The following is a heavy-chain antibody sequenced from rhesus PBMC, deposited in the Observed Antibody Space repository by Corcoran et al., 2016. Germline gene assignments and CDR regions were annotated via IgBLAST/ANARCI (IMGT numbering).Heavy chain of an antibody. CDR1: GGSISSDQ. J-gene: IGHJ4*01. CDR2: IHATTWST. D-gene: IGHD3-9*01. V-gene: IGHV4-147*01. Sequence: QVQLQESGPGLVKPSETLSLTCAVSGGSISSDQWSWIRQPPGKGMEWMGRIHATTWSTSSNPSLTSRVTISTDTSKNRFSLKLNSVTAADTAVYYCARCAGDLLHRVEYWGQGVLVTVSS. CDR3: ARCAGDLLHRVEY.